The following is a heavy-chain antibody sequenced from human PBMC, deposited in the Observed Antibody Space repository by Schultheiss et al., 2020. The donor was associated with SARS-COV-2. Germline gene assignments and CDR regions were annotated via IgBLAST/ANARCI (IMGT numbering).Heavy chain of an antibody. V-gene: IGHV4-39*07. CDR3: ARLLPYPQLERPYYSYYYGMDV. D-gene: IGHD6-6*01. CDR1: GGSISSGSDY. J-gene: IGHJ6*02. CDR2: INHSGST. Sequence: SETLSLTCSVSGGSISSGSDYWGWIRQPPGKGLEWIGEINHSGSTNYNPSLKSRVTISVDTSKNQFSLKLSSVTAADTAVYYCARLLPYPQLERPYYSYYYGMDVWGQGTTVTVSS.